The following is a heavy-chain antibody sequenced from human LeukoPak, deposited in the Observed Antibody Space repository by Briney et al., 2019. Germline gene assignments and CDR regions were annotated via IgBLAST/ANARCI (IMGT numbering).Heavy chain of an antibody. J-gene: IGHJ4*02. CDR3: ARHYYDSSGLAYYFDY. V-gene: IGHV4-34*01. CDR2: INHSGST. CDR1: GESFSGYY. Sequence: SXTLSLTCTVYGESFSGYYWSWIRQPPGKGLEWIGEINHSGSTDYNPSLKSRVTISVDTSKNQFSLRLTSVTAADTAVYSCARHYYDSSGLAYYFDYWGQGTLVTVSS. D-gene: IGHD3-22*01.